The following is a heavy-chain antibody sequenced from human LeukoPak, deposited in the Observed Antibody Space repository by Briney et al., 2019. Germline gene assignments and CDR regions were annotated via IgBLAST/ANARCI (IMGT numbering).Heavy chain of an antibody. CDR2: ISYDGSNK. CDR1: GFTFSSYA. D-gene: IGHD2-15*01. CDR3: ARVMDIVVVVAANDY. Sequence: GGSLRLSCAASGFTFSSYAMHWVRQAPGKGLEWVAVISYDGSNKYYADSVKGRFTISRDNSKNTLYLQMNSLRAEDTAVYYCARVMDIVVVVAANDYWGQGTLVTVSS. V-gene: IGHV3-30-3*01. J-gene: IGHJ4*02.